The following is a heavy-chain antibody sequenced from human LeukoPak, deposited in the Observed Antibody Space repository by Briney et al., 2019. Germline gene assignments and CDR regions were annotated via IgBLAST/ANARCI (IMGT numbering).Heavy chain of an antibody. CDR1: XXSISSYY. CDR2: IYTSGTT. D-gene: IGHD4-17*01. CDR3: AAVYGDYVAY. V-gene: IGHV4-4*07. J-gene: IGHJ4*02. Sequence: SETLSLTXXVSXXSISSYYWSWIRQPAGKGLELIGRIYTSGTTNSNPSLKSRVTMSIDAPKNQFSLKLSSVTAADTAVYYCAAVYGDYVAYWGQGTLVTVSS.